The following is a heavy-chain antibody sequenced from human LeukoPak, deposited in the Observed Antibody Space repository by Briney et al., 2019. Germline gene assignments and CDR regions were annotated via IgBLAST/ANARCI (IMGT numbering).Heavy chain of an antibody. V-gene: IGHV4-34*01. D-gene: IGHD3-22*01. Sequence: SETLSLTCAVYGGSFSGYYWTWIRQPPGKGLEWIGYIYHSGTTYYNPSLKSRVTISVDRSKNQFSLKLSSVTAADTALYYCASTRGYDAFDIWGQGTMVTVSS. CDR1: GGSFSGYY. J-gene: IGHJ3*02. CDR3: ASTRGYDAFDI. CDR2: IYHSGTT.